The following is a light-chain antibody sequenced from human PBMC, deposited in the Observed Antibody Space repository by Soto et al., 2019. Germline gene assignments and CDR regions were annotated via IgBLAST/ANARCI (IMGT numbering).Light chain of an antibody. CDR2: RTS. J-gene: IGKJ1*01. CDR1: QNVAGD. V-gene: IGKV3-15*01. CDR3: QEYNGRSS. Sequence: RVTTQSPATLSVSPGERATLSCRASQNVAGDLAWCQQKPGQAPRLLIYRTSNRATGIPATFSGSGSGTEFTLTISSLQSEDFAVYYCQEYNGRSSFGQGTKVEIK.